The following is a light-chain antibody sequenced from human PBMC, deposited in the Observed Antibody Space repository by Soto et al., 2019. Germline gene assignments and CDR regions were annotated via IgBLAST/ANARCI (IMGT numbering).Light chain of an antibody. CDR1: SSNIGAGFD. J-gene: IGLJ1*01. V-gene: IGLV1-40*01. Sequence: QSVLTQSPSVSGAPGQRVSISCTGTSSNIGAGFDVHWYQQLPATAPKLLIYGNNNRPSGVPDRFSGSKSGTSASLAIPGLQAEDEADYYCQSYDTSLSGGAVFGTGTKLTVL. CDR2: GNN. CDR3: QSYDTSLSGGAV.